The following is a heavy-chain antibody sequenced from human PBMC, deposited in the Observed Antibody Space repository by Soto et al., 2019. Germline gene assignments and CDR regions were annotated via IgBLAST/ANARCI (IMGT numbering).Heavy chain of an antibody. D-gene: IGHD6-13*01. J-gene: IGHJ4*02. CDR1: GFTFSSYA. CDR3: ARGPAAGTQIDY. CDR2: ISYDGSNK. V-gene: IGHV3-30-3*01. Sequence: QVQLVESGGGVVQPGRSLRLSCAASGFTFSSYAMHWVRQAPGKGLEWVAVISYDGSNKYYADSVQGRFTISRDNSKNTLYLQMNSLRAEDTAVYYGARGPAAGTQIDYWGQGTLVTVSS.